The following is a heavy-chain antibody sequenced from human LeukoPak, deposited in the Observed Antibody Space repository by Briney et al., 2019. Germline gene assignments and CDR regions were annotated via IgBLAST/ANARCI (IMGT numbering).Heavy chain of an antibody. J-gene: IGHJ4*02. CDR3: TRYSGYSDY. CDR2: IRSNTAYGGTT. CDR1: GFTSADHA. V-gene: IGHV3-49*04. D-gene: IGHD5-12*01. Sequence: GGSLRLSCTASGFTSADHAMSWVRQPPGKGQEGVGFIRSNTAYGGTTEYAASVQGRFTISRDDSKSIAYLQMNSLKTEDTAVYYCTRYSGYSDYWGQGTLVTVSS.